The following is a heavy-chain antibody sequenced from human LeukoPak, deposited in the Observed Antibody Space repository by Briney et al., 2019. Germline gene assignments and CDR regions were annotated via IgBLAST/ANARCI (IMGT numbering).Heavy chain of an antibody. CDR3: ARDHIAIVAAGAASNY. CDR1: GYTFTSYG. CDR2: ISAYNGNT. Sequence: ASVKVSCKASGYTFTSYGISWVRQAPGQGLEWMGWISAYNGNTNYAQKLQGRVTMTTDTSTSTAYMELRSLRSDDTAVDYCARDHIAIVAAGAASNYWSEGTLVTVSS. J-gene: IGHJ4*02. V-gene: IGHV1-18*01. D-gene: IGHD2-15*01.